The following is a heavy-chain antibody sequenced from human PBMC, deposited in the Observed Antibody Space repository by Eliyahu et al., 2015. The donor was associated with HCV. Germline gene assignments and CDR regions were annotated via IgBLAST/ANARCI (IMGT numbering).Heavy chain of an antibody. CDR1: GIIFTNVW. V-gene: IGHV3-15*05. J-gene: IGHJ4*02. Sequence: EVQVVESGGGLVKPGESLRLSXAASGIIFTNVWMSWVRQAPGKGLEWVGRIKGKADGGTTHYAAPVKGRFTISRDDSQNTVYLHMNSLKTEDTAVYYCTIEFTVIVVPDDYWGQGTQVTVSS. CDR2: IKGKADGGTT. D-gene: IGHD3-22*01. CDR3: TIEFTVIVVPDDY.